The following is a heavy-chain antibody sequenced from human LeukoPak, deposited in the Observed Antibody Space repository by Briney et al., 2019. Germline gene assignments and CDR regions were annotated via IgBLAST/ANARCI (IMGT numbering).Heavy chain of an antibody. CDR2: MNPNSGGT. CDR3: AREDYGDYWAYFDY. CDR1: GYTLTGYY. D-gene: IGHD4-17*01. J-gene: IGHJ4*02. Sequence: ASVKVSCKASGYTLTGYYMHWVRQAPGQGLEWMGWMNPNSGGTNYAQKFQGRVTMTRDTSISTAYMELSRLRSDDTAVYYCAREDYGDYWAYFDYWGQGTLVTVSS. V-gene: IGHV1-2*02.